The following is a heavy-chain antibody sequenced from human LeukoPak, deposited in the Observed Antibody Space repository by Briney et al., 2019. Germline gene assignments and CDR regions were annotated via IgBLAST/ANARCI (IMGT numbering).Heavy chain of an antibody. Sequence: GRSLRLSCAASGFTFSSYGMHWVRQAPGKGLEWVAVISYDGSNKYYADSVKGRFTISRDNSKNTLYLQMNSLRAEDTAVYYCAKEGRYCSGGSCYLYYYYMDVWGKGTTVTVSS. V-gene: IGHV3-30*18. CDR2: ISYDGSNK. CDR3: AKEGRYCSGGSCYLYYYYMDV. J-gene: IGHJ6*03. D-gene: IGHD2-15*01. CDR1: GFTFSSYG.